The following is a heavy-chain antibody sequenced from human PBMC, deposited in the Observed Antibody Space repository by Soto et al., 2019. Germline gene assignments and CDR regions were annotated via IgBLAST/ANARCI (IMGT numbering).Heavy chain of an antibody. J-gene: IGHJ4*02. CDR3: AKYYYDSSGYSKFYFDY. Sequence: GGSLRLSCAASGFTFSSYAMHWVRQAPGKGLEWVAVISYDGSNKYYADSVKGRFTISRDNSKNTLYLQMNSLRAEDTAVYYCAKYYYDSSGYSKFYFDYWGQGTLVTVSS. CDR1: GFTFSSYA. CDR2: ISYDGSNK. V-gene: IGHV3-30-3*02. D-gene: IGHD3-22*01.